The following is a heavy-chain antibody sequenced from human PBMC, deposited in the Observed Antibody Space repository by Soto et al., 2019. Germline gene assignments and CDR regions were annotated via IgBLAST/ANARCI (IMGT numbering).Heavy chain of an antibody. CDR2: ISYDGSNK. J-gene: IGHJ4*02. D-gene: IGHD6-19*01. V-gene: IGHV3-30*18. Sequence: QVQLVESGGGVVQPGRSLRLSCAASGFTFSSYGMHWVRQAPGKGLEWVAVISYDGSNKYYADSVKGRFTISRDNSKNTLYLQMNSLRAEDTAVYYCAKTGYSSGWYHGPSVYWGQGTLVTVSS. CDR1: GFTFSSYG. CDR3: AKTGYSSGWYHGPSVY.